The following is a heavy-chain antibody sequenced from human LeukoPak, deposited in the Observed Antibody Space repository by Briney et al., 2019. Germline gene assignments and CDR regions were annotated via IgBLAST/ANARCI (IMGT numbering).Heavy chain of an antibody. D-gene: IGHD1-26*01. CDR3: AGDVMVGATEGYYYSMDV. CDR2: VYYRGST. V-gene: IGHV4-39*01. Sequence: SETLSLTCTVSGGSISSNSYYWGWIRQPPGKGLEWIGTVYYRGSTYYSASLKSRVTIFVDTSKNQFSLKLSSVTAADTAVYYCAGDVMVGATEGYYYSMDVWGQGTTVTVSS. CDR1: GGSISSNSYY. J-gene: IGHJ6*02.